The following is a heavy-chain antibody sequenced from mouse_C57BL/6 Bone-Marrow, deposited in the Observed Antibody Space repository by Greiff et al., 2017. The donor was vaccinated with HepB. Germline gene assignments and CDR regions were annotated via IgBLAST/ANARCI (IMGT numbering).Heavy chain of an antibody. V-gene: IGHV14-4*01. CDR2: IDPENGDT. Sequence: EVQRVESGAELVRPGASVKLSCTASGFNIKDDYMHWVKQRPEQGLEWIGWIDPENGDTEYASKFQGKATITADTSSNTAYLQLSSLTSEDTAVYYCTTTPSTMVTGRVDYWGQGTTLTVSS. J-gene: IGHJ2*01. CDR1: GFNIKDDY. D-gene: IGHD2-2*01. CDR3: TTTPSTMVTGRVDY.